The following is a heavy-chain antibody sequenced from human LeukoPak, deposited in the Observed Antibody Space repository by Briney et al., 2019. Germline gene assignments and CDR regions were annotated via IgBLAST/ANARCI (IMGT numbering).Heavy chain of an antibody. J-gene: IGHJ2*01. Sequence: NPSETLSLTCTVSGGSINSFHWSWIRQPPGKGLEWIGYINPSGGTNYNPSLESRVTLSVDTSKKQFSLEVTSVTAADTAVYYCATDYGGNSDWYFDVWGRGTLVTVSS. D-gene: IGHD4-23*01. CDR3: ATDYGGNSDWYFDV. CDR1: GGSINSFH. V-gene: IGHV4-4*09. CDR2: INPSGGT.